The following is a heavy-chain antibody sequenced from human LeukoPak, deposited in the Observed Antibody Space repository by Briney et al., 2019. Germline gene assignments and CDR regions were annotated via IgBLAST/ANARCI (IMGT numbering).Heavy chain of an antibody. V-gene: IGHV4-59*08. CDR2: IYYSGNT. CDR3: ARGTYYSGSGSLNWFDP. J-gene: IGHJ5*02. Sequence: SETLSLTCTVSGGSISSYFWIWIRQPPGKGLEWIGYIYYSGNTNSNPSLKSRVTISIDTSKNQFSLKLRSVTAADTAVYYCARGTYYSGSGSLNWFDPWGQGTLVTVSS. D-gene: IGHD3-10*01. CDR1: GGSISSYF.